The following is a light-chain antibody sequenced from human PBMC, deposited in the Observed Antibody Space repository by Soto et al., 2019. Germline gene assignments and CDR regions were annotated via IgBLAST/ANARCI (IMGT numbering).Light chain of an antibody. CDR1: QSISSNY. J-gene: IGKJ4*01. Sequence: EIVLTQSPGTLSLSPGETVTLSCRASQSISSNYVAWFQHKPGQAPRLLIYGASSRAPGIPERFSGSGSGTDSSLTINRLEPEDSAVFYCQQYGYPQLTFGGGTKVEIK. V-gene: IGKV3-20*01. CDR3: QQYGYPQLT. CDR2: GAS.